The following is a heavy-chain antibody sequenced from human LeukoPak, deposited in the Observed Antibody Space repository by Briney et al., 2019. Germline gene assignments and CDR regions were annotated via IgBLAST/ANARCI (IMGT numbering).Heavy chain of an antibody. CDR2: INTNTGNP. V-gene: IGHV7-4-1*02. Sequence: GASVKVSCKASGYAFTGYYMHWVRQAPGQGLEWMGWINTNTGNPTYAQGFTGRFVFSLDTSVSTAYLQISSLKAEDTAVYYCARATDYLGATTFSLDYWGQGTLVTVSS. CDR1: GYAFTGYY. D-gene: IGHD1-26*01. J-gene: IGHJ4*02. CDR3: ARATDYLGATTFSLDY.